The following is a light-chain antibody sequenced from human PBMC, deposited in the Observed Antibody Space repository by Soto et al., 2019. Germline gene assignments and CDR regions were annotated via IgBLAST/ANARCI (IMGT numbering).Light chain of an antibody. V-gene: IGKV1-39*01. J-gene: IGKJ2*01. CDR1: QSISSY. CDR3: QQSYSTPDT. CDR2: AAS. Sequence: DIQMTQSPSSLSASVGDRVTITCRASQSISSYLNWYQQKPGKAPKLLIYAASSLQSGVPSRFSGSGSGTDFTLTISSLQPEDFATYYCQQSYSTPDTFGQRTKLEIK.